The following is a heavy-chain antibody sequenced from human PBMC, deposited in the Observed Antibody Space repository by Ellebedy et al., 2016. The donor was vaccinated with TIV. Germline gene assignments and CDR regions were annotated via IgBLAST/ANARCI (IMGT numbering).Heavy chain of an antibody. CDR2: ISSSSSTI. V-gene: IGHV3-48*02. CDR1: GFTFSSYS. J-gene: IGHJ3*02. Sequence: GESLKISCAASGFTFSSYSMNWVRQAPGKGLEWVSYISSSSSTIYYADSVKGRFTMSRDNAKNSLYLQMNSLRDEDTAVYYCARDHRVGNDAFDIWGQGRMVTVSS. D-gene: IGHD7-27*01. CDR3: ARDHRVGNDAFDI.